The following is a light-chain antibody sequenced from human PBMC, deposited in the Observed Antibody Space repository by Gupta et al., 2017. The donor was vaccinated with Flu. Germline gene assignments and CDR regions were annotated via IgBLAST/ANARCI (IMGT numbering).Light chain of an antibody. Sequence: RVTMSCSGSSSNIGTNYVYWYQYLPGMAPKLPIYRSSRRPSGVPDRFSGSKSGTSASLAISGLRSEDEAEYFCSAWDDSLSGVVFGGGTKLTVL. V-gene: IGLV1-47*01. CDR2: RSS. CDR1: SSNIGTNY. J-gene: IGLJ2*01. CDR3: SAWDDSLSGVV.